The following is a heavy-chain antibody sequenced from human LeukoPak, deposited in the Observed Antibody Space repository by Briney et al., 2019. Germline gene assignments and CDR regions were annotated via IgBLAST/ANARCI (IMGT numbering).Heavy chain of an antibody. V-gene: IGHV1-69*05. CDR1: GGTFSSYA. CDR3: ASRYCSSTSCWGWFDP. CDR2: IIPIFGTA. Sequence: SVKVSCKASGGTFSSYAISWVRQAPGQGLEWMGGIIPIFGTANYAQKFQGRVTITTDDSTSTAYMELSSLRSEDTAVYYCASRYCSSTSCWGWFDPWGQGTLVTVSS. J-gene: IGHJ5*02. D-gene: IGHD2-2*01.